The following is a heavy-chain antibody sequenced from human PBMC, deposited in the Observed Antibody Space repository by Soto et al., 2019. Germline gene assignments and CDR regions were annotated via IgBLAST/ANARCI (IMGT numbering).Heavy chain of an antibody. D-gene: IGHD1-26*01. Sequence: QVQLVESGGGVVQPGRSLRLSCAASGFTFSSFGMHWVRQAPGKGLEWVAVTSYDGSENYYADSVKGRFTISRDNSKNTVYLQRNSLRVEDTGVYYCGQDRRSGSSTRSLGHGGQGTLVTVSS. CDR2: TSYDGSEN. J-gene: IGHJ4*02. CDR1: GFTFSSFG. V-gene: IGHV3-30*18. CDR3: GQDRRSGSSTRSLGH.